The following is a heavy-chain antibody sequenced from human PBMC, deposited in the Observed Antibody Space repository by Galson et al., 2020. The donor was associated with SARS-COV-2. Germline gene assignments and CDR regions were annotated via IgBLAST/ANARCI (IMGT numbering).Heavy chain of an antibody. D-gene: IGHD6-13*01. CDR2: FDPEDGET. J-gene: IGHJ2*01. Sequence: ASVKVSCKVSGYTLTELSMHWVRQAPGKGLEWMGGFDPEDGETIYAQKFQGRVTMTEDTSTDTAYMELSSLRSEDTAVYYCATLSIAAANGRRYFDLWGRGTLVTVSS. V-gene: IGHV1-24*01. CDR3: ATLSIAAANGRRYFDL. CDR1: GYTLTELS.